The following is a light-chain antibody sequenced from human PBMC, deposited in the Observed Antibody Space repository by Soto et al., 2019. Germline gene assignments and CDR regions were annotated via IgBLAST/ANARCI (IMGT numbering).Light chain of an antibody. V-gene: IGLV2-14*01. CDR3: NSFTSSSTDV. Sequence: QSALTQPASVSGSPGQSITISCTGTSSDVGGYKYVSWYQQYPGKAPKLMIYDVSNRPSGVSNRFSGSKSGNTASLTISGLQAEDEADYYCNSFTSSSTDVFGTGTKLTVL. J-gene: IGLJ1*01. CDR1: SSDVGGYKY. CDR2: DVS.